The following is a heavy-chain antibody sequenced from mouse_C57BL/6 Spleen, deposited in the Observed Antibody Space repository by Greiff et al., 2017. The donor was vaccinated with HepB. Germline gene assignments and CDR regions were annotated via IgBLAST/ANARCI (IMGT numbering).Heavy chain of an antibody. CDR2: INPNNGGT. CDR1: GYTFTDYY. V-gene: IGHV1-26*01. J-gene: IGHJ3*01. D-gene: IGHD2-1*01. Sequence: EVQLQQSGPELVKPGASVKISCKASGYTFTDYYMNWVKQSHGKSLEWIGDINPNNGGTSYNQKFKGKATLTVDKSSSTAYMELRSLTSEDSAVYYCAREDYGNSWFAYWGQGTLVTVSA. CDR3: AREDYGNSWFAY.